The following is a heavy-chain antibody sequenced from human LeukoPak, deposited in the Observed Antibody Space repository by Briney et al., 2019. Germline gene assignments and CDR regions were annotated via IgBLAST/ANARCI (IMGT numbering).Heavy chain of an antibody. CDR2: INHSGST. Sequence: SETLSLTCAVYGGSFSGYYWSWIRQPPGKGLEWIGEINHSGSTNYNPSLKSRVTISVDTSKNQFSLKLSSVTAADTAVYYCARGRRPDYYDSSGYYGYWGQGTLVTVSS. CDR3: ARGRRPDYYDSSGYYGY. D-gene: IGHD3-22*01. CDR1: GGSFSGYY. V-gene: IGHV4-34*01. J-gene: IGHJ4*02.